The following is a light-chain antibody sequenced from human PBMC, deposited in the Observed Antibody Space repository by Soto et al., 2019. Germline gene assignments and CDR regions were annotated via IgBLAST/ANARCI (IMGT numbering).Light chain of an antibody. CDR2: DSN. J-gene: IGLJ1*01. CDR1: SSNIGAGYD. V-gene: IGLV1-40*01. CDR3: QSYDSSLSAYV. Sequence: QSVLTQPPSVSGAPGQRDTISCTGSSSNIGAGYDVHWYQQLPGTAPKLLIYDSNNRPSGVPDRFSGSKSGTSASLAITGLQGDDEADYYCQSYDSSLSAYVFGTGTRSPS.